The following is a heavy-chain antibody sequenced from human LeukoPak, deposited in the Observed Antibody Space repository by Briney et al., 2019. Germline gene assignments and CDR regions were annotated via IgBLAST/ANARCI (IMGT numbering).Heavy chain of an antibody. CDR1: GYSFTSYW. J-gene: IGHJ4*02. CDR3: ARLSDYDILTGYSLYYFDY. Sequence: GESLKISCKGSGYSFTSYWIGWVRQMPGKGLEWMGIIYPGDSDTRYSPSFQGQVTISADKSISTAYLQWSSLKASDTAMYYCARLSDYDILTGYSLYYFDYWGQGTLVTVSS. V-gene: IGHV5-51*01. CDR2: IYPGDSDT. D-gene: IGHD3-9*01.